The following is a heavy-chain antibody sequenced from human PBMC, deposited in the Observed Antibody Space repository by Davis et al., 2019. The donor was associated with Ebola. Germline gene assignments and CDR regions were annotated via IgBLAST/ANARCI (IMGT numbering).Heavy chain of an antibody. D-gene: IGHD6-19*01. Sequence: PGGSLRLSCAASGFTFSSYRMHWVRQASGKGLEWVGRIRSKANSYATAYAASVKGRFTISRDDSKNTAYLQMNSLRAEDTAVYYCARESIAVAAADYWGQGTLVTVSS. V-gene: IGHV3-73*01. CDR1: GFTFSSYR. J-gene: IGHJ4*02. CDR2: IRSKANSYAT. CDR3: ARESIAVAAADY.